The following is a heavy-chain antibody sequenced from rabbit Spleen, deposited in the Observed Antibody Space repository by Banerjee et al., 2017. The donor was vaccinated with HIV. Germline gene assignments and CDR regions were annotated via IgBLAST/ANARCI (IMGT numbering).Heavy chain of an antibody. J-gene: IGHJ3*01. V-gene: IGHV1S40*01. CDR3: ARDGIGRTYIAFNL. D-gene: IGHD1-1*01. CDR2: IYTSSGST. CDR1: GLDFSSSYW. Sequence: QSLEESGGGLVKPGASLTLTCKASGLDFSSSYWICWVRQAPGKGLEWIACIYTSSGSTYYASWAKGRFTISKTSSTTVTLQMTSLTAAETATYFCARDGIGRTYIAFNLWGQGTLVTVS.